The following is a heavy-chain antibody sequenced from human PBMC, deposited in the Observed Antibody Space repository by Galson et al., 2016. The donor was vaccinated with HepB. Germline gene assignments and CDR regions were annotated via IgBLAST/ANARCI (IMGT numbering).Heavy chain of an antibody. J-gene: IGHJ4*02. CDR1: GYTFTAYY. CDR2: INPNNGGT. Sequence: SVKVSCKASGYTFTAYYMHWVRQAPGQGLEWMGWINPNNGGTNYAQKFQGRVTMTRDPSISTAYMELSRLRSDDTAVYYCARGRGSCSGGSVRVFDLWGQGSLVTVSS. V-gene: IGHV1-2*02. D-gene: IGHD2-15*01. CDR3: ARGRGSCSGGSVRVFDL.